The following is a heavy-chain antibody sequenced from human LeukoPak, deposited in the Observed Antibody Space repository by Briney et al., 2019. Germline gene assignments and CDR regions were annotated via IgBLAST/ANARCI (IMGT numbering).Heavy chain of an antibody. D-gene: IGHD5-24*01. CDR3: ARLDRGTDGYNSVY. CDR1: GGSFSGYY. J-gene: IGHJ4*02. Sequence: SETLSLTCAVYGGSFSGYYWSWIRQSPGKGLEWIGEINHSGNTNYNPSLKSRVTISGDTSKKQFSLKLNSVTAADTAVYYCARLDRGTDGYNSVYWGQGTLATVSS. CDR2: INHSGNT. V-gene: IGHV4-34*01.